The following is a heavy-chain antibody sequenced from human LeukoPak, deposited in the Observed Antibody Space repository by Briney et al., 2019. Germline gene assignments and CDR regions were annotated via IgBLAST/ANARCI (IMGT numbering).Heavy chain of an antibody. D-gene: IGHD3-10*01. Sequence: SVKVSCKASGGTFSSYAISWVRQAPGQGLESMGGIIPIFGTANYAQKFQGRVTITADKSTGTAYMELSSLRSEDTAVYYCASKGIWFGELPPAPYGMDVWGKGTTVTVSS. J-gene: IGHJ6*04. CDR1: GGTFSSYA. CDR3: ASKGIWFGELPPAPYGMDV. CDR2: IIPIFGTA. V-gene: IGHV1-69*06.